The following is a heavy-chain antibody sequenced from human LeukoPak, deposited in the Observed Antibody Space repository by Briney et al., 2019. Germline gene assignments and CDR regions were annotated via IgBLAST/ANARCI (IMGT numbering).Heavy chain of an antibody. J-gene: IGHJ4*02. CDR1: GYTFTSYG. D-gene: IGHD4-17*01. CDR3: AREPGYDYGESVDY. Sequence: ASVKVSCKASGYTFTSYGITWVRQAPGQGLEWMGWISAYNGNTNYAQKLQGRLTMTTDTSTSTAYMELRSLRSDDTAVYYCAREPGYDYGESVDYWGQGTLVTVSS. V-gene: IGHV1-18*01. CDR2: ISAYNGNT.